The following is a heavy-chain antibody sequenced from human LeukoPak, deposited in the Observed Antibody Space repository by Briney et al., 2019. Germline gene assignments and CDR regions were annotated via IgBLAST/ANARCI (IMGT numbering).Heavy chain of an antibody. D-gene: IGHD3-3*01. V-gene: IGHV1-24*01. Sequence: ASVKVSCKVSGYTLTELSMHWVRQAPGKGLEWMGGFDPEEGETIYAQKFQGRVTMTEDTSTDTAYMELSSLRSDDTAVYYCARALSIPQDFWSGYYPYYYYGMDVWGQGTTVTVSS. CDR2: FDPEEGET. J-gene: IGHJ6*02. CDR1: GYTLTELS. CDR3: ARALSIPQDFWSGYYPYYYYGMDV.